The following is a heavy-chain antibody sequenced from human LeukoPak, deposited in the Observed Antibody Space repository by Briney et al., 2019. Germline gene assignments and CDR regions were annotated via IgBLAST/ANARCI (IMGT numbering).Heavy chain of an antibody. D-gene: IGHD7-27*01. J-gene: IGHJ3*02. CDR3: ARDPWGSPLWAFDI. CDR1: GFTFSSYW. CDR2: IKQDGSEK. V-gene: IGHV3-7*01. Sequence: PGGCLRLSCAASGFTFSSYWMSWVRQAPGKGLEWVANIKQDGSEKYYVDSVKGRFTISRDNAKNSLYLQMNSLRAEDTAVYYCARDPWGSPLWAFDIWGQGTMVTVSS.